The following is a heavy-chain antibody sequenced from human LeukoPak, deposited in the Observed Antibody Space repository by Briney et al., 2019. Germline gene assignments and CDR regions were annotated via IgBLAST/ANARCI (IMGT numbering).Heavy chain of an antibody. CDR1: GFTFSSYG. CDR2: IRYDGSNK. CDR3: ARDPRTYYYYMDV. V-gene: IGHV3-30*02. J-gene: IGHJ6*03. Sequence: GGSLRLSCGASGFTFSSYGMHWVRQAPGKGLEWVAFIRYDGSNKYYADSVKGRFTISRDNSKNTLYLQMNSLRAEDTAVYYCARDPRTYYYYMDVWGKGTTVTVSS.